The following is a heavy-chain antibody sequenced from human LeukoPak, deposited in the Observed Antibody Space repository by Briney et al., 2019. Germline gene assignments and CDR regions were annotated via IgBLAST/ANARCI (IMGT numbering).Heavy chain of an antibody. J-gene: IGHJ4*02. CDR2: ISSSGSTI. V-gene: IGHV3-11*01. CDR1: GFTFSDYY. D-gene: IGHD5/OR15-5a*01. Sequence: GGSLRLSCAASGFTFSDYYMSWIRQAPGKGLEWVSYISSSGSTIYYADSVKGRFTISRDNAKNSLYLQMNSLRAEDTAVYYCARSQGRGYSVMSLGYWGQGTLVTVSS. CDR3: ARSQGRGYSVMSLGY.